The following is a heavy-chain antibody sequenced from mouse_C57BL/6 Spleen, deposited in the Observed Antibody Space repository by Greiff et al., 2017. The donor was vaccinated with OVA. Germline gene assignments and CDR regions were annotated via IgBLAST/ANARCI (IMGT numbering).Heavy chain of an antibody. CDR1: GFTFSSYG. CDR3: ARRYYGSSYSYFDV. V-gene: IGHV5-6*01. Sequence: EVQLQQSGGDLVKPGGSLKLSCAASGFTFSSYGMSWVRQTPDKRLEWVATISSGGSYTYYPDSVKGRFTISRDNAKNTLYLQMSSLKSEDTAMYYCARRYYGSSYSYFDVWGTGTTVTVSS. CDR2: ISSGGSYT. D-gene: IGHD1-1*01. J-gene: IGHJ1*03.